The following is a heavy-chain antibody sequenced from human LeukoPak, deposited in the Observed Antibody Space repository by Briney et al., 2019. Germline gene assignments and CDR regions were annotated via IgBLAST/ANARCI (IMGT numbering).Heavy chain of an antibody. CDR1: GFTVSGNY. CDR2: IYIGGST. Sequence: PGGSLRLSCAASGFTVSGNYMSWVRQAPGKGLEWVSVIYIGGSTYYADSVKGRFTISRDSSKNTLYLQMNSLRAEDTAVYYCAKEEIAARRGTVGCGYWGQGTLVTVSS. CDR3: AKEEIAARRGTVGCGY. J-gene: IGHJ4*02. D-gene: IGHD6-6*01. V-gene: IGHV3-66*02.